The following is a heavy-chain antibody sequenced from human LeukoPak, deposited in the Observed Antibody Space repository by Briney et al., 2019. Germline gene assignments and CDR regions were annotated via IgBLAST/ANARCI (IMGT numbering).Heavy chain of an antibody. CDR2: ISGSGGST. J-gene: IGHJ4*02. Sequence: GGSLRLSCAASGFTFSSYAMSWVRQAPGKGLEWVSAISGSGGSTYYADSVKGRFTISRDNSKNTLYLQMNSLRAEDTAVYYCARRCSSSWYSDYWGQGTLVTVSS. CDR1: GFTFSSYA. CDR3: ARRCSSSWYSDY. D-gene: IGHD6-13*01. V-gene: IGHV3-23*01.